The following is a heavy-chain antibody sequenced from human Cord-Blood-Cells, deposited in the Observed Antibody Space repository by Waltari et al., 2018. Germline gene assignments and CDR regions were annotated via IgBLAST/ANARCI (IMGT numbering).Heavy chain of an antibody. CDR3: ARRRVGRALDY. CDR1: GGSISSSSYY. V-gene: IGHV4-39*07. J-gene: IGHJ4*02. CDR2: IYYSERT. D-gene: IGHD3-10*01. Sequence: QLQLQESGPGLVKPSETLSLTCTVSGGSISSSSYYWGWIRQPPGKGLEWIGSIYYSERTYYNPSLKSRVTISVDTSKNQFSLKLSSVTAADTAVYYCARRRVGRALDYWGQGTLVTVSS.